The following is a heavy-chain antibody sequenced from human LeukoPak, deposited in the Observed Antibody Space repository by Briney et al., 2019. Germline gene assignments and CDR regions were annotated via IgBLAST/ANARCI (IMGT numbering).Heavy chain of an antibody. CDR1: GGSISSTSYH. CDR2: VYYTGSA. J-gene: IGHJ5*02. V-gene: IGHV4-39*01. Sequence: SETLSLTCTVSGGSISSTSYHWAWIRQPPGKGLEWIATVYYTGSAYYNPSLKSRVTISVDTSKSQFSLKLSSVTTADTALYYCARYASGSYYWFNPWGQGTLVTVSS. D-gene: IGHD3-10*01. CDR3: ARYASGSYYWFNP.